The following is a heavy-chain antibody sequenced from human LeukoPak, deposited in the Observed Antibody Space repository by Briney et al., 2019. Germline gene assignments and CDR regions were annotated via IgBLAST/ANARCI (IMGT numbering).Heavy chain of an antibody. CDR2: ISGSGGST. V-gene: IGHV3-23*01. D-gene: IGHD1-26*01. J-gene: IGHJ4*02. CDR3: ACGLQWELPPY. Sequence: GGSLRLSCAASGFTFSSYAISWVRQAPGKGLEWVSAISGSGGSTYYADSVKGRFTISRDNSKNTLYLQMNSLRAEDTAVYYCACGLQWELPPYWGQGTLVTVSS. CDR1: GFTFSSYA.